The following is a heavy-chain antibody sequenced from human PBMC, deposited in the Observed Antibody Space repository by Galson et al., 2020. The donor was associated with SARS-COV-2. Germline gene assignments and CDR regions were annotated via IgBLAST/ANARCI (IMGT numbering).Heavy chain of an antibody. CDR3: ARDLRFPYDYVWGSYRKEANWFDP. J-gene: IGHJ5*02. V-gene: IGHV4-59*12. CDR1: GGSISSYY. CDR2: IYYSGST. Sequence: SETLSLTCTVSGGSISSYYWSWIRQPPGKGLEWIGYIYYSGSTNYNPSLKSRVTISVDTSKNQFSLKLSSVTAADTAVYYCARDLRFPYDYVWGSYRKEANWFDPWGQGTLVTVSS. D-gene: IGHD3-16*02.